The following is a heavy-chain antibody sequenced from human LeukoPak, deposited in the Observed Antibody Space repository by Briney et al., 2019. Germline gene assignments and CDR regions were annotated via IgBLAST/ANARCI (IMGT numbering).Heavy chain of an antibody. D-gene: IGHD2-2*01. CDR1: GFTFSSYS. J-gene: IGHJ3*02. CDR3: ARDVGDVVPVDAFDI. CDR2: ISSSSSTI. Sequence: GGSLRLSCAASGFTFSSYSMNWVRQAPGKGLEWVSYISSSSSTIYYADSVKGRFTISRDNAKNSLYLQMNCLRDEDTAVYYCARDVGDVVPVDAFDIWGQGTMVTVSS. V-gene: IGHV3-48*02.